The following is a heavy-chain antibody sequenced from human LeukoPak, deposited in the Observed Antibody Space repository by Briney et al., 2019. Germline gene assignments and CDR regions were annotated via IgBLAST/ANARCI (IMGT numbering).Heavy chain of an antibody. CDR1: GYTFTSYY. CDR3: ARDRQYCSSTSRYRNWFDP. CDR2: INPSGGST. D-gene: IGHD2-2*02. V-gene: IGHV1-46*01. J-gene: IGHJ5*02. Sequence: ASVKVSCKASGYTFTSYYMHWVRQAPGQGLEWMGIINPSGGSTSYAQKFQGRVTMTRDTSTSTVYMELSSLRSEDTAVYYCARDRQYCSSTSRYRNWFDPWGQGTLVTVSS.